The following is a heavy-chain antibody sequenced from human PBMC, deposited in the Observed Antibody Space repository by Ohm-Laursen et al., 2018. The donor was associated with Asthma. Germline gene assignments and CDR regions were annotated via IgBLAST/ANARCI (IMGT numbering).Heavy chain of an antibody. D-gene: IGHD6-13*01. V-gene: IGHV3-11*01. CDR2: IGSGGGTI. CDR3: ARGTPIARGPMGY. CDR1: GFTSSDYY. Sequence: SLRLSCAASGFTSSDYYMNWIRQAPGKGLEWVSYIGSGGGTIYYADSVKGRFTISRDNAENSLYLQMNSLRAEDTAVCYCARGTPIARGPMGYWGQGTLVTVSS. J-gene: IGHJ4*02.